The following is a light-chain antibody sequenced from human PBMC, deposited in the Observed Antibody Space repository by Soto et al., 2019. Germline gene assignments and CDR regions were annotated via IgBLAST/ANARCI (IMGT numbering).Light chain of an antibody. V-gene: IGLV2-14*01. J-gene: IGLJ3*02. CDR1: SSDVGGYNY. CDR2: EVS. Sequence: QSALTQPASVSGSPGQSITISCTGTSSDVGGYNYVSWYQQHPGKAPKLLIYEVSNWPSGVSNRFSGSKSGNTASLTISGLQAEDEADYYCISYTSSSTWVFGGGTKLTVL. CDR3: ISYTSSSTWV.